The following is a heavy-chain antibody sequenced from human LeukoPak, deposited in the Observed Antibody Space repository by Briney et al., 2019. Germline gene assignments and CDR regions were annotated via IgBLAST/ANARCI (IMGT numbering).Heavy chain of an antibody. Sequence: GGSLRLSCAASGFTFSSYAMHWVRQAPGKGLEWVAVISYDGSNKYYADSVKGRFTISRDNSKNTLYLQMNSLRAEGTAVYYCARVRYYDFWSGYRDAFDIWGQGTMVTVSS. V-gene: IGHV3-30*04. CDR1: GFTFSSYA. J-gene: IGHJ3*02. D-gene: IGHD3-3*01. CDR3: ARVRYYDFWSGYRDAFDI. CDR2: ISYDGSNK.